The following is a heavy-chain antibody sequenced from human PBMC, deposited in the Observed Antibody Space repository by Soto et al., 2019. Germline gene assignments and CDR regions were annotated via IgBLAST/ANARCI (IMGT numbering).Heavy chain of an antibody. V-gene: IGHV4-34*01. CDR3: ASRYDYHYYGMDV. CDR2: INHSGRT. CDR1: GGSFSGYY. J-gene: IGHJ6*02. Sequence: LSLTCAVYGGSFSGYYWSWIRQPPGKGLEWMGEINHSGRTNYDPALNSRVTISVDTSKNQFSLKLSSVTAADTAVYYCASRYDYHYYGMDVWGQGITVT. D-gene: IGHD5-12*01.